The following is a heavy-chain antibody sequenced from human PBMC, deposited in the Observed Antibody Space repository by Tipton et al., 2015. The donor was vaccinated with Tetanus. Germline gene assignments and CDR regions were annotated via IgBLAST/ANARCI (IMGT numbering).Heavy chain of an antibody. D-gene: IGHD2-2*01. Sequence: QVQLVQSGAEVKKPGASVKVSCKASGYTFTSYAMHWVRQAPGQRLEWMGRINAGNGNTKYSQKFQGRVTITRDTSASTAYMELSSLRSEDTAVYYCARGGVGYCSSTSCYLFDPWGQGTLVTVSS. CDR1: GYTFTSYA. CDR2: INAGNGNT. CDR3: ARGGVGYCSSTSCYLFDP. V-gene: IGHV1-3*01. J-gene: IGHJ5*02.